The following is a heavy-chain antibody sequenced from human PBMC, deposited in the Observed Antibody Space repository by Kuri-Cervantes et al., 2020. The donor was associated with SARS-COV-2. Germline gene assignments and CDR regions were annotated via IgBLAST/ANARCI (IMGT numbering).Heavy chain of an antibody. Sequence: SETLSLTCAVSRYSISSGYYWGWIRQPPGKGLEWIGSNYHSGSTYYNPSLKSRVTISVDTSKNQFSLKLSSVTAADTAVYYCARGITIFGVVMDLGWFGPRGQGTLVTVSS. V-gene: IGHV4-38-2*01. CDR2: NYHSGST. CDR3: ARGITIFGVVMDLGWFGP. CDR1: RYSISSGYY. D-gene: IGHD3-3*01. J-gene: IGHJ5*02.